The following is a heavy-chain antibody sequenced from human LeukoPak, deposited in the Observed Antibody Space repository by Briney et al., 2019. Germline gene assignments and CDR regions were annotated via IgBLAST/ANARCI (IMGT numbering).Heavy chain of an antibody. D-gene: IGHD4-23*01. V-gene: IGHV4-39*07. J-gene: IGHJ4*02. CDR2: IYYSGST. Sequence: PSETLSLTCTVSGGSISGSSYYWGWIRQPPGKGLEWIGSIYYSGSTYYNPSLKSRVTISVDTSKNQFSLKLSSVTAADTAVYYCARGYGGNSGYWGQGTLVTVSS. CDR1: GGSISGSSYY. CDR3: ARGYGGNSGY.